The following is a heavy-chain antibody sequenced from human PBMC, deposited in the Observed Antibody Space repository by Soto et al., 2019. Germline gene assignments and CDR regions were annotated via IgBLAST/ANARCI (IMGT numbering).Heavy chain of an antibody. CDR1: GFSLSTSGMR. CDR3: ARINSVHYYGMDV. CDR2: IDWDDDK. D-gene: IGHD5-18*01. J-gene: IGHJ6*02. Sequence: SGPTLVNPTQTLTLTCTFSGFSLSTSGMRVSWIRQPPGKALEWLARIDWDDDKYYSTFLKTRLTISKDTSKNQVVLTMTNMDPVDTATYYCARINSVHYYGMDVWGQGTTVTVSS. V-gene: IGHV2-70*04.